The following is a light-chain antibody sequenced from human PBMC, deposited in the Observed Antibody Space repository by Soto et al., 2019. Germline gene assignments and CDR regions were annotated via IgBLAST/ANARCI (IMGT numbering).Light chain of an antibody. CDR2: LGS. Sequence: DIVMTQSPLSLPVTPGEPASISCRSSQSLLHSNGYNYLDWYLQKPGQSPQLLIYLGSNRASGVPDRLSGSGSGTDYTLKISRVEAEDVGVYYCMQALQTPHFPFGPGTKVDI. CDR3: MQALQTPHFP. CDR1: QSLLHSNGYNY. V-gene: IGKV2-28*01. J-gene: IGKJ3*01.